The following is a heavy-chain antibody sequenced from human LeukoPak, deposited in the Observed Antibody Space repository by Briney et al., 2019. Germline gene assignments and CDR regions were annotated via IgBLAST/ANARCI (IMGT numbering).Heavy chain of an antibody. Sequence: GGSLRLSCAASGFTFSDYYMSWIRQAPGKGLEWVSYISSSGSTIYYADSVKGRFTISRDNSKNTLYLQMNSLRAEDTAVYYCAKVLSSSWGYFGFWGQGTLVTVSS. CDR2: ISSSGSTI. CDR3: AKVLSSSWGYFGF. J-gene: IGHJ4*02. V-gene: IGHV3-11*04. D-gene: IGHD6-13*01. CDR1: GFTFSDYY.